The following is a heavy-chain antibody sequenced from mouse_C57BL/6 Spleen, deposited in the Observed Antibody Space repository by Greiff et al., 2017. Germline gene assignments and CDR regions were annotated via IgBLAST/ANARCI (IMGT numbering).Heavy chain of an antibody. Sequence: EVKLMESGGGLVQPGGSMKLSCVASGFTFSNYWMNWVRQSPEKGLEWVAQIRLKSDNYATHYAESVKGRFTISRDDSKSSVYLQMNNLRAEDTGIYYCTGGYGSTFAYWGQGTLVTVSA. CDR3: TGGYGSTFAY. D-gene: IGHD1-1*01. J-gene: IGHJ3*01. CDR2: IRLKSDNYAT. V-gene: IGHV6-3*01. CDR1: GFTFSNYW.